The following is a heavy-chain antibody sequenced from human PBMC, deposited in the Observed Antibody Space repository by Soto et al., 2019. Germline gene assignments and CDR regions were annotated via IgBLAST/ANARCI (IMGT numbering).Heavy chain of an antibody. Sequence: SETLSLTCSVSGASVSSGSFYWSWIRQPPGKGLEWIGFVYNNETFNYNPSLKSRVTLSVDTSKHQFSLKLSSVTAADTAVYYCARVPLRYSSSHNFDSWGQGALVTVSS. CDR2: VYNNETF. CDR1: GASVSSGSFY. CDR3: ARVPLRYSSSHNFDS. D-gene: IGHD6-19*01. V-gene: IGHV4-61*01. J-gene: IGHJ4*02.